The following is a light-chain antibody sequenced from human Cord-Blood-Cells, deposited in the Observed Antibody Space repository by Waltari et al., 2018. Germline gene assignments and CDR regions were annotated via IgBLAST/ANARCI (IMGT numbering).Light chain of an antibody. Sequence: IVMTQSPATLSVPPGARATLSCRASQSVSSNLAWYQQKPGQAPRLLIYGASTRATGIPARFSGSGSGTEFTLTISSLQSEDFAVYYCQQYNNWPYTFGQGTKLEIK. CDR2: GAS. CDR3: QQYNNWPYT. CDR1: QSVSSN. J-gene: IGKJ2*01. V-gene: IGKV3-15*01.